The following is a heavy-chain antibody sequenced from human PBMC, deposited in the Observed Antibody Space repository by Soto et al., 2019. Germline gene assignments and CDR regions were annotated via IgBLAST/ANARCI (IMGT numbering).Heavy chain of an antibody. CDR1: GFTFSSYA. Sequence: EVQLLESGGGLVQPGGSLRLSCAASGFTFSSYAMSWVRQAPGKGLEWVSAISGSGVSTYYADSVKGRFTISRDNSKNTLYLQMISLRAEDTAVYYCAKEHHYSSSWSEFDYWGQGTLVTVSS. CDR3: AKEHHYSSSWSEFDY. V-gene: IGHV3-23*01. CDR2: ISGSGVST. D-gene: IGHD6-13*01. J-gene: IGHJ4*02.